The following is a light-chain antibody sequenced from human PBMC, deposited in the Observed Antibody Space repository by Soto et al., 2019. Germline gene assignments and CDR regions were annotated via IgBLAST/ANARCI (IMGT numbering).Light chain of an antibody. CDR3: HQSHSFPHT. Sequence: DIQMTQSPSSLSASVGDTVTITCRASENISRYLNWYQQKVGKAPKLLIYAASSLQSAVPSRFSGSGSGTDFTLTISSLLPEDFATYYCHQSHSFPHTFGQGTNVEIK. V-gene: IGKV1-39*01. CDR1: ENISRY. J-gene: IGKJ2*01. CDR2: AAS.